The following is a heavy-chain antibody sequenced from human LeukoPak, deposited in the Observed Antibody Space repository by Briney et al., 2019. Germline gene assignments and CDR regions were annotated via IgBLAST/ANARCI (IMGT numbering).Heavy chain of an antibody. CDR2: ISYDGSNE. J-gene: IGHJ2*01. V-gene: IGHV3-30*18. Sequence: GGSLRLSCAASGFTFSSYGMRWVRQAPGKGLEWVAVISYDGSNEYYADSVKGRFTISRDNSKNTLYLQMNSLRAEDTAVYYCAKGPNWYFDLWGRGTLVTVSS. CDR3: AKGPNWYFDL. CDR1: GFTFSSYG.